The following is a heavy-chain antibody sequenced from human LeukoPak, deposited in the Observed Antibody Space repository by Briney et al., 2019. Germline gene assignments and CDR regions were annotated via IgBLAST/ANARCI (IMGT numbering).Heavy chain of an antibody. Sequence: GGSLRLSCAASGFTFSSYAMSWVRQAPGKGLEWGSAISGSGGSAYYADSVKGRFTISRDNSKNTLYLQMNSLRAEDTAVYYCAKDKGRYYYGSGSFDYWGQGTLVTVSS. CDR3: AKDKGRYYYGSGSFDY. J-gene: IGHJ4*02. V-gene: IGHV3-23*01. CDR1: GFTFSSYA. CDR2: ISGSGGSA. D-gene: IGHD3-10*01.